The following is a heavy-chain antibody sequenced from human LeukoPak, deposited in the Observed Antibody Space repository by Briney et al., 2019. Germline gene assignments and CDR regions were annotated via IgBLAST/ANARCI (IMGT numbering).Heavy chain of an antibody. CDR2: IYHSGST. CDR1: GYSISSGYY. CDR3: ARESFSCSSTSCASLRVDY. V-gene: IGHV4-38-2*02. J-gene: IGHJ4*02. Sequence: SETLSLTCTVSGYSISSGYYWGWIRQPPGKGLEWIGTIYHSGSTYNNPSLKSRVTISVDTSKNQFSLKLSSVTAADTAVYYCARESFSCSSTSCASLRVDYWGQGTLVTVSS. D-gene: IGHD2-2*01.